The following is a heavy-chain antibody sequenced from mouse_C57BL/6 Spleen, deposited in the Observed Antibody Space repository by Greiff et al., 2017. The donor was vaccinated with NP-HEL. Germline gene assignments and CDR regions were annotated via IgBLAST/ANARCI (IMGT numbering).Heavy chain of an antibody. CDR2: IYPGDGDT. V-gene: IGHV1-82*01. CDR1: GYAFSSSW. CDR3: ATGAWFAY. J-gene: IGHJ3*01. D-gene: IGHD1-1*02. Sequence: VQLQQSGPELVKPGASVKISCKASGYAFSSSWMNWVKQRPGKGLEWIGRIYPGDGDTNYNGKFKGKATLTADKSSSTAYMQLSSLTCEDSAVYFCATGAWFAYWGQGTLVTVSA.